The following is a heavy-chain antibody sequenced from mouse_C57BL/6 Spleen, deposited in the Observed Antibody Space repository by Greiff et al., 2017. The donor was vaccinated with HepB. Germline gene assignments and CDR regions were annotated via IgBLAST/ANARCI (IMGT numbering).Heavy chain of an antibody. Sequence: EVMLVESGGGLVKPGGSLKLSCAASGFTFSSYAMSWVRQTPEKRLEWVATISDGGSYTYYPDNVKGRFTISRDNAKNNLYLQMSHLKSEDTAMYYCARKRDYAMDYWGQGTSVTVSS. CDR2: ISDGGSYT. V-gene: IGHV5-4*03. CDR3: ARKRDYAMDY. CDR1: GFTFSSYA. J-gene: IGHJ4*01.